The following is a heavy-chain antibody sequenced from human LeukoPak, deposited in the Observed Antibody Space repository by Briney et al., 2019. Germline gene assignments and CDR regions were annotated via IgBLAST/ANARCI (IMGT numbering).Heavy chain of an antibody. CDR1: GFTFSSYA. J-gene: IGHJ6*02. Sequence: GGSLRLSCAASGFTFSSYAMHWVRQAPGKGLEWVAVISYDGSNKYYADSVKGRFTISRDNSKNTLYLQLNSLRVEDTAVYYCARYCINTNCLPHYYGMDVWGQGTTVTVSS. CDR3: ARYCINTNCLPHYYGMDV. D-gene: IGHD2-15*01. V-gene: IGHV3-30-3*01. CDR2: ISYDGSNK.